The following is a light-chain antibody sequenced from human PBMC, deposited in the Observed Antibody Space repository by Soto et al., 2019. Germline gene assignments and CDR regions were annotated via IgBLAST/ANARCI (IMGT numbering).Light chain of an antibody. J-gene: IGLJ1*01. CDR1: SSDVGGYNY. CDR2: EVS. CDR3: SSYAGSNNFDV. V-gene: IGLV2-8*01. Sequence: QSVLTQPPSASGSPGQSVTISCTGTSSDVGGYNYVSWYQQHPGKAPKLMIYEVSKRPSGVPDRFADSKSGNTASLTVAGLQAEDEADYYCSSYAGSNNFDVFCTGTKLTVL.